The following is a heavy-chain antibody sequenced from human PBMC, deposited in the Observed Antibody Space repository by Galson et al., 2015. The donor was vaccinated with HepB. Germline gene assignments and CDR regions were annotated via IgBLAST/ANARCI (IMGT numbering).Heavy chain of an antibody. V-gene: IGHV3-30*03. CDR3: ARVEAEQLVLVDY. CDR1: GFTFSSYG. J-gene: IGHJ4*02. Sequence: SLRLSCAASGFTFSSYGMHWVRQAPGKGLEWVAVISYDGSNKYYADSVKGRFTISRDNAKNSLYLQMNSLRAEDTAVYYCARVEAEQLVLVDYWGQGTLVTVSS. D-gene: IGHD6-6*01. CDR2: ISYDGSNK.